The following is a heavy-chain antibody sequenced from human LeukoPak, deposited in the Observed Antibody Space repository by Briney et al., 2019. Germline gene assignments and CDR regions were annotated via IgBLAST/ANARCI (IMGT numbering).Heavy chain of an antibody. CDR3: ARESSGLDY. CDR2: ISAYSGNT. CDR1: GYTFTSYG. V-gene: IGHV1-18*01. J-gene: IGHJ4*02. D-gene: IGHD3-22*01. Sequence: ASVKVSCTASGYTFTSYGIRWVRQAPGQGLEWMGWISAYSGNTNYGQKLQGRVTMTTDTSTSTAYMELRSLRSDDTAVYFCARESSGLDYWGQGTLVTVSS.